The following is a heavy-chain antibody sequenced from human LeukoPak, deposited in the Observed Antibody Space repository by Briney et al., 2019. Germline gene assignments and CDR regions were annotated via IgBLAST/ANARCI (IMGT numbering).Heavy chain of an antibody. J-gene: IGHJ4*02. CDR3: ARTNTPYYYDSSAY. CDR2: IRYDGSNK. D-gene: IGHD3-22*01. Sequence: PGGSLRLSCAASGFTFSSYGMHWVRRAPGKGLEWVAFIRYDGSNKYYADSVKGRFTISRDNSKNTLYLQMNSLRAEDTAVYYCARTNTPYYYDSSAYWGQGTLVTVSS. V-gene: IGHV3-30*02. CDR1: GFTFSSYG.